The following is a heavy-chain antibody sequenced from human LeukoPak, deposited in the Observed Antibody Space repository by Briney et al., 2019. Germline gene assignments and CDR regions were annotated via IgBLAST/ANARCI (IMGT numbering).Heavy chain of an antibody. CDR2: IYSGGSS. CDR1: GFTVSSNY. J-gene: IGHJ4*02. Sequence: GGSLRLSCAASGFTVSSNYMSWVRQAPGKGLEWVSVIYSGGSSYYADSVKGRFTISRDNSKNTLHLQMNSLRVEDTAVYYCARDLGAAVSGTGYFDYWGQGTLVTVSS. V-gene: IGHV3-53*01. D-gene: IGHD6-19*01. CDR3: ARDLGAAVSGTGYFDY.